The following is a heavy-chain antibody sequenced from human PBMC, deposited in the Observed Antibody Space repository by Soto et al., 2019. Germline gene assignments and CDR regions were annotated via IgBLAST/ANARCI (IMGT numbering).Heavy chain of an antibody. Sequence: LRLSCSASGFTFSSYAMHWVRQAPGKGLEYVSAISSNGGSTYYADSVKGRFTISRDNSKNTLYLQMSSLRAEDTAVYYCVKASGYSSGWSGYWGQGTLVTVSS. D-gene: IGHD6-19*01. CDR2: ISSNGGST. CDR1: GFTFSSYA. V-gene: IGHV3-64D*06. CDR3: VKASGYSSGWSGY. J-gene: IGHJ4*02.